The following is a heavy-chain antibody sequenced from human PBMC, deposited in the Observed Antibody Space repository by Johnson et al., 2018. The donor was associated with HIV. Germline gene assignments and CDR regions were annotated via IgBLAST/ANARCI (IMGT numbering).Heavy chain of an antibody. V-gene: IGHV3-20*01. J-gene: IGHJ3*01. D-gene: IGHD5-24*01. CDR2: INWNGGST. CDR1: GFTFDDYG. CDR3: AKGDKMATITSRYDAFDL. Sequence: VQLVESGGGLVKPGGSLRLSCAASGFTFDDYGMSWVRQAPGKGLEWVSGINWNGGSTGYADSVKGRFTISRDNSKNTLYLQMNSLRAEDTAVYHCAKGDKMATITSRYDAFDLWGQGTMVIVSS.